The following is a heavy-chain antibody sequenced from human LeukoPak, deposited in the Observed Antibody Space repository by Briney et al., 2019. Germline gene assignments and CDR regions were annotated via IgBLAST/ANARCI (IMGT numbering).Heavy chain of an antibody. CDR2: INHSGST. D-gene: IGHD3-22*01. V-gene: IGHV4-34*01. CDR1: GGSFSGYY. J-gene: IGHJ4*02. CDR3: AREGQMEDSSGYYYDQLDY. Sequence: PSETLSLTCAVYGGSFSGYYWSWIRQPPGKGLEWIGEINHSGSTNYNPSLKSRVTISVDTSKSQFSLKLSSVTAADTAVYYCAREGQMEDSSGYYYDQLDYWGQGTLVTVSS.